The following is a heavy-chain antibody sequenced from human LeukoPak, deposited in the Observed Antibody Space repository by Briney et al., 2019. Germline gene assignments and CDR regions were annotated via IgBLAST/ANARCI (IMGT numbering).Heavy chain of an antibody. D-gene: IGHD5-24*01. Sequence: GGPLRLSCAASGFTFSSYAMHWVRQAPGKGLEWVAVISYDGSNKYYADSVKGRFTISRDNSKNTLYLQMNSLRAEDTAVYYCARDGVEMATIGFLGYWGQGTLVTVSS. J-gene: IGHJ4*02. CDR1: GFTFSSYA. CDR3: ARDGVEMATIGFLGY. CDR2: ISYDGSNK. V-gene: IGHV3-30-3*01.